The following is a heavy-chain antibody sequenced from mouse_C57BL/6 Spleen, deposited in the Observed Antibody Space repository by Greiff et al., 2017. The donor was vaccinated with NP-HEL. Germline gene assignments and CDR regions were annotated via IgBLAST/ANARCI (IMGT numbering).Heavy chain of an antibody. CDR3: ARSRVNYDFDY. CDR2: INPNNGGT. D-gene: IGHD2-1*01. CDR1: GYTFTDYY. V-gene: IGHV1-26*01. J-gene: IGHJ2*01. Sequence: VQLQQSGPELVKPGASVKISCKASGYTFTDYYMNWVKQSHGKSLEWIGDINPNNGGTSYNQKFKGKATLTVDKSSSTAYMELRSLTSEDSAVYYCARSRVNYDFDYWGQGTTLTVSS.